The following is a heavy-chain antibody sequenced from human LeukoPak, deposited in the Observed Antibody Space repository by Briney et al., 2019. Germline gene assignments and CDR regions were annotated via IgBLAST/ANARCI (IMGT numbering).Heavy chain of an antibody. CDR3: ASSDGVVACDY. V-gene: IGHV3-30*01. D-gene: IGHD3-3*01. CDR2: ISYDGSNK. CDR1: GFTFSSYA. J-gene: IGHJ4*02. Sequence: GGSLRLSCAASGFTFSSYAMHWVRQAPGKGLEWVAVISYDGSNKYYADSVKGRFTISRDNSKNTLYLQMNSLRAEDTAVYYCASSDGVVACDYWGQGTLVTVSS.